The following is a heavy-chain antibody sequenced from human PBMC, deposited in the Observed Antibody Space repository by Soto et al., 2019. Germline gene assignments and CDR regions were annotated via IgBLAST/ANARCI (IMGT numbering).Heavy chain of an antibody. V-gene: IGHV3-48*03. CDR3: ARDCSGGSCYPGMDV. J-gene: IGHJ6*02. Sequence: GGSLRLSCAASGFTFSSYEMNWFRQAPGKRLEWLSSISSSGYIFSTDPVRGRFTISRDNAKNSVYLQINSLRAEDTAVYFCARDCSGGSCYPGMDVWGQGTTVTVSS. D-gene: IGHD2-15*01. CDR1: GFTFSSYE. CDR2: ISSSGYI.